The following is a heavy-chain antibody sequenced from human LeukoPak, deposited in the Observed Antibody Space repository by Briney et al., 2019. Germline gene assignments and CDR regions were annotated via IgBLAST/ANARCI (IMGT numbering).Heavy chain of an antibody. J-gene: IGHJ4*02. D-gene: IGHD6-13*01. CDR1: GFTFSSYS. CDR2: ISSSSSTI. Sequence: GGSLRLSCAASGFTFSSYSMNWGRQAPGKGLEWVSYISSSSSTIYYADSVKGRFTISRDNAKNSLFLQMNSLKTEDTAVYYCTRVHSSSWAGSYFDSWGQGTLVTVSS. V-gene: IGHV3-48*04. CDR3: TRVHSSSWAGSYFDS.